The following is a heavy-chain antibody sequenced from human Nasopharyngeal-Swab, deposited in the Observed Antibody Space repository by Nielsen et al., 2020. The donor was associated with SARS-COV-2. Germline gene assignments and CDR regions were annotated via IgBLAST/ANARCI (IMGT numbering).Heavy chain of an antibody. Sequence: GESLKISCATSGFTFSPYTMTWVRQAPGKGLQWIAYITSGNSVQYADSVRGRFTISRDNAKNSLYLQMNSLTADDTAVYCCARERGGGYGDYWGQGTLVTVSS. J-gene: IGHJ4*01. D-gene: IGHD5-12*01. CDR3: ARERGGGYGDY. CDR1: GFTFSPYT. V-gene: IGHV3-48*04. CDR2: ITSGNSV.